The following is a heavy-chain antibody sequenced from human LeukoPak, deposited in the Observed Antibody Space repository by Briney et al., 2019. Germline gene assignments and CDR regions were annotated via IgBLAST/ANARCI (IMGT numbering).Heavy chain of an antibody. CDR1: GFTVSSNY. J-gene: IGHJ4*02. V-gene: IGHV3-53*01. Sequence: GSLRLSCAASGFTVSSNYMSWVRQAPGKGLEWVSVIYSGGSTYYADSVKGRFTISRDNSKNTLYLQMNSLRAEDTAVYYCATIGYCSSTSCDYWGQGTLVTVSS. CDR2: IYSGGST. D-gene: IGHD2-2*01. CDR3: ATIGYCSSTSCDY.